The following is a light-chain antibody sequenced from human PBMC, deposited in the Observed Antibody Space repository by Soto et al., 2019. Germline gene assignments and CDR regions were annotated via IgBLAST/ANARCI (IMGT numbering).Light chain of an antibody. Sequence: EIVLTQSPATLSLSPGERATLSCRASQSVSTYLAWYQQKPGQAPRLLIYDVSDRATGIPARFSGSGYGTNFTLTISGLEPEDCAVYYCQQRSGWPPWTFGQGTKVQI. CDR3: QQRSGWPPWT. CDR1: QSVSTY. J-gene: IGKJ1*01. V-gene: IGKV3-11*01. CDR2: DVS.